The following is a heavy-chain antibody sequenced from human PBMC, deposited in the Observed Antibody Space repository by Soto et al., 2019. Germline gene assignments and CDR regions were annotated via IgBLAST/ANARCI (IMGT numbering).Heavy chain of an antibody. D-gene: IGHD3-3*01. CDR1: GGTISGYY. CDR2: IYSSGNT. Sequence: SETLSLTCSVSGGTISGYYWTWIRQPAGKGLEWIGRIYSSGNTKYNPSLQSRVTMSLDTSNNQFSLRLTSVTAADTAVYYCARGQRFSDWFDPWGQGNLVTVSS. V-gene: IGHV4-4*07. CDR3: ARGQRFSDWFDP. J-gene: IGHJ5*02.